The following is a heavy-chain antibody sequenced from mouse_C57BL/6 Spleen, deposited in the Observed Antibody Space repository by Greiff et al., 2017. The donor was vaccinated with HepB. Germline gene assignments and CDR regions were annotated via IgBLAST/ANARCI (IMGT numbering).Heavy chain of an antibody. CDR2: INPNNGGT. CDR1: GYTFTDYN. CDR3: ARKDSNYPSWFAY. V-gene: IGHV1-18*01. D-gene: IGHD2-5*01. J-gene: IGHJ3*01. Sequence: VQLKQSGPELVKPGASVKIPCKASGYTFTDYNMDWVKQSHGKSLEWIGDINPNNGGTIYNQKFKGKATLTVDKSSSTAYMELRSLTSEDTAVYYCARKDSNYPSWFAYWGQGTLVTVSA.